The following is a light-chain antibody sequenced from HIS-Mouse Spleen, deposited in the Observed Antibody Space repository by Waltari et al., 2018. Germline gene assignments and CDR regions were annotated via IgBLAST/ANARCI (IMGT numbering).Light chain of an antibody. J-gene: IGLJ2*01. CDR1: SSSVGCYNY. CDR2: EVN. CDR3: SSYAGSNNLGV. Sequence: QSALTQPPSASGSPGQSVTLSCTGTSSSVGCYNYCPWYQQHPGKAPKLMIYEVNKRPSGVPDRFSGSKSGNTASLTVSGLQAEDEADYYCSSYAGSNNLGVFGGGTKLTVL. V-gene: IGLV2-8*01.